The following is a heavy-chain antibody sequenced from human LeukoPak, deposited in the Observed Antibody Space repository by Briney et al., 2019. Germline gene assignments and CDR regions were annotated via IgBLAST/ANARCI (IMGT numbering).Heavy chain of an antibody. V-gene: IGHV1-69*04. J-gene: IGHJ4*02. CDR2: IIPILGIA. Sequence: SVKVSCKASGGTFSSYAISWVRQAPGQGLEWMGRIIPILGIANYAQKFQGRVTITADKSTSTAYMELSSLRSEDTAVYYCARAYSSSGGANYWGQGTLVTVSS. CDR1: GGTFSSYA. CDR3: ARAYSSSGGANY. D-gene: IGHD6-13*01.